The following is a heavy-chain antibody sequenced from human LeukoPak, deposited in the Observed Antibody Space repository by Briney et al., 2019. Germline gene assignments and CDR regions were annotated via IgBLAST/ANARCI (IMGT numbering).Heavy chain of an antibody. D-gene: IGHD3-22*01. V-gene: IGHV3-23*01. CDR2: ISGSGGST. Sequence: PGGSLRLYCAASGFTFSSYAMSWVRQAPGQGLEWFLAISGSGGSTYYEDSVKGRFTISRDNSKNTLYLQMNSRRAEDTAVYYCAKSYFYDSSGYYSLFDYWGQGTLVTVSS. CDR1: GFTFSSYA. J-gene: IGHJ4*02. CDR3: AKSYFYDSSGYYSLFDY.